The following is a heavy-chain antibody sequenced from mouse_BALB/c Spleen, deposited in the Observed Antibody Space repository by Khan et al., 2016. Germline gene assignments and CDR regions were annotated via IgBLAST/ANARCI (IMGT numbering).Heavy chain of an antibody. V-gene: IGHV1-9*01. CDR3: ARTDRRGYFDY. CDR1: GYTFSSYW. CDR2: ILPGSGST. Sequence: QVQLQQSGAELMKPGASVKISCKATGYTFSSYWIEWVKQRPGHGLEWIGEILPGSGSTNYNEKFRGKATFTADTSSNTAYMQLSSLTSEASAVHYCARTDRRGYFDYWGQGTTLTVSS. J-gene: IGHJ2*01.